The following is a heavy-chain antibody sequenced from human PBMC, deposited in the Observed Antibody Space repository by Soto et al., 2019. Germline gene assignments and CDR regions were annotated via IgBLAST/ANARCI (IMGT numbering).Heavy chain of an antibody. CDR3: VKEVQRYDYVWGSYRWSYFDY. V-gene: IGHV3-64D*08. D-gene: IGHD3-16*02. J-gene: IGHJ4*02. CDR1: GFTFSSYA. Sequence: GGSLRLSCSASGFTFSSYAMHWVRQAPGKGLEYVSAISSNGGSTYYADSVKGRFTISRDNSKNTLYLQMSSLRAEDTAVYYCVKEVQRYDYVWGSYRWSYFDYWGQGTLVTVSS. CDR2: ISSNGGST.